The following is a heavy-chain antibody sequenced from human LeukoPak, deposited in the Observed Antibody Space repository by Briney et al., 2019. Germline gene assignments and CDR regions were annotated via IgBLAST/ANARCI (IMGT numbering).Heavy chain of an antibody. CDR3: VRQSWELSSPFDY. V-gene: IGHV5-51*01. CDR1: GYTFTTYW. D-gene: IGHD4-23*01. CDR2: IYPGDSNT. Sequence: GESLQISCKGSGYTFTTYWINWVRQMPGKGLEWMGIIYPGDSNTRYSPSFQGQVTISADKSIRAAHLQWSSLEASDTAIYFCVRQSWELSSPFDYWGQGTPVTVSS. J-gene: IGHJ4*02.